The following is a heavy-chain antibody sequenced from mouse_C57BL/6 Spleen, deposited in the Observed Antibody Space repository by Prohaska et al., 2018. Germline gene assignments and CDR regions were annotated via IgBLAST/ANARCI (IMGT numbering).Heavy chain of an antibody. CDR2: IYPGDGDT. Sequence: PGASVRISCKASGYAFSSSWMNWVKQRPGKGLEWIGRIYPGDGDTNYNGKFKGKATLTADKSSSTAEMQPRRLTSEDSAVYVCERSRGYFHYGGQGTTLTVSS. CDR3: ERSRGYFHY. J-gene: IGHJ2*01. V-gene: IGHV1-82*01. CDR1: GYAFSSSW.